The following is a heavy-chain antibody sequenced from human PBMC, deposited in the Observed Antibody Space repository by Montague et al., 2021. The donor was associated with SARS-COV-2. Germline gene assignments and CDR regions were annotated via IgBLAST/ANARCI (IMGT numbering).Heavy chain of an antibody. Sequence: SLRLSCAASGFTFSSYWMHWVRQAPGKGLVWVSRINSDGSSTSYADSVKGRFTISRDNAKNTLYLQMNSLRAEDTALYHCARSLRYFDWPPDAFDIWGQGTMVTVSS. CDR1: GFTFSSYW. J-gene: IGHJ3*02. CDR3: ARSLRYFDWPPDAFDI. CDR2: INSDGSST. D-gene: IGHD3-9*01. V-gene: IGHV3-74*01.